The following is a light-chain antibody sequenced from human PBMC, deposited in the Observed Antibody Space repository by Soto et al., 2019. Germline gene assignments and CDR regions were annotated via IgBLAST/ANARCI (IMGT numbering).Light chain of an antibody. CDR1: QSIGSW. Sequence: DIQMTQSPSTLSASVRDRVTVTCRASQSIGSWLAWYQQKPGKAPNLLIYDASTLESGVPSRFSGSGSGTEFTLTISSLQPDDFATYYCQQYTPYSATFGQGTKVEIK. V-gene: IGKV1-5*01. CDR2: DAS. CDR3: QQYTPYSAT. J-gene: IGKJ1*01.